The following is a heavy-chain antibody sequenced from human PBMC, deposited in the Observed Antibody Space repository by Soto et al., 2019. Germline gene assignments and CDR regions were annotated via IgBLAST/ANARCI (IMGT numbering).Heavy chain of an antibody. CDR1: GGSISSYY. J-gene: IGHJ5*01. V-gene: IGHV4-4*07. Sequence: LSLTCTVSGGSISSYYWTWIRRPAGKGLEWIGRIYTSGSTNYNPSLKSRVTMSVDTSKNQFSLKLSSVTAADTALYYCSRQTTYSSSWYDYWGHGTLVTISS. D-gene: IGHD6-13*01. CDR3: SRQTTYSSSWYDY. CDR2: IYTSGST.